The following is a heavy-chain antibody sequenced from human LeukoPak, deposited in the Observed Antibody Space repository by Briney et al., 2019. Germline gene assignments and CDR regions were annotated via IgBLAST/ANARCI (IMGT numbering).Heavy chain of an antibody. CDR1: GGSISSGGYY. V-gene: IGHV4-31*03. J-gene: IGHJ5*02. CDR2: IYYSGST. CDR3: ARRPTETSVFDP. Sequence: TLSLTCTVSGGSISSGGYYWSWIRQHPGKGLEWIGYIYYSGSTYYNPSLKSRVTISVDTSKNQFSLKLSSVTAADTAVYYCARRPTETSVFDPWGQGTLVTVSS.